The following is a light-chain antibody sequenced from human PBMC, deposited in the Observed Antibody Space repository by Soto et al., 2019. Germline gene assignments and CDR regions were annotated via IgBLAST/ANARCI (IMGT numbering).Light chain of an antibody. CDR2: EGT. Sequence: QSALTQPASVSGSPGQSITISCSGTTSDVGGYNLVSWYQQHTAKAPKLLIYEGTQRPSGVSSRFSGSKSGNTASLTISGLQAEDEADYYCCSYAGRYTYVFGTGTKVTVL. V-gene: IGLV2-23*01. J-gene: IGLJ1*01. CDR3: CSYAGRYTYV. CDR1: TSDVGGYNL.